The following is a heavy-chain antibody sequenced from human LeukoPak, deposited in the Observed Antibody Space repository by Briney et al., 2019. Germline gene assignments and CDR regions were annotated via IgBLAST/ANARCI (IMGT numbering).Heavy chain of an antibody. CDR2: FYDSGST. Sequence: SETLSLTCTVSGGSISSSTYYWDWIRQPPGKGLEWIGNFYDSGSTYYNPSLKSRVTISVDTSKNQFSLKLSSVTAADTAVYYCARHSRSGYSGYENAFDIWGQGTMVTVSS. D-gene: IGHD5-12*01. CDR3: ARHSRSGYSGYENAFDI. CDR1: GGSISSSTYY. V-gene: IGHV4-39*01. J-gene: IGHJ3*02.